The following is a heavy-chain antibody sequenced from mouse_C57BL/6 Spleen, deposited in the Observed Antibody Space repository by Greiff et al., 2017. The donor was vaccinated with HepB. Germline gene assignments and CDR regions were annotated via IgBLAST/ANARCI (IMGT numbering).Heavy chain of an antibody. CDR3: ARGGNYYGSSYGYFDV. D-gene: IGHD1-1*01. CDR1: GYSITSDY. J-gene: IGHJ1*03. CDR2: ISYSGST. Sequence: EVQGVESGPGLAKPSQTLSLTCSVTGYSITSDYWNWIRKFPGNKLEYMGYISYSGSTYYNPSLKSRISITRDTSKNQYYLQLNSVTTEDTATYYCARGGNYYGSSYGYFDVWGTGTTVTVSS. V-gene: IGHV3-8*01.